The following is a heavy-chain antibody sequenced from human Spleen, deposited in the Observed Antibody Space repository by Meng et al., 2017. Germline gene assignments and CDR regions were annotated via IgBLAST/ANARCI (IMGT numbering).Heavy chain of an antibody. J-gene: IGHJ4*02. CDR2: INSGSNYI. Sequence: EVLLVDAGGGLVKPGGSLRRAWAASGFTFSTYSMNWVRQAPGKGLEWVSSINSGSNYIYYADSVKGRFTISRDHAKNSLYLQMNSLRAEDTAMYYCARGPDIVTTKFYFDYWGRGTLVTVSS. CDR1: GFTFSTYS. V-gene: IGHV3-21*01. D-gene: IGHD5-12*01. CDR3: ARGPDIVTTKFYFDY.